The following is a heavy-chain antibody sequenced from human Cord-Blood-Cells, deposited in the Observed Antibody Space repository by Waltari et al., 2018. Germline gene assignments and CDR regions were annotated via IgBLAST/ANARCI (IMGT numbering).Heavy chain of an antibody. CDR3: ARDRFGYYFDY. Sequence: QVQLQESGPGLVKPSETLSLTCTVSGGSVRRGSYHWSWIRQPPGKGLEWIGYIYYSGSTNYNPSLKSRVTISVDTSKNQFSLKLSSVTAADTAVYYCARDRFGYYFDYWGQGTLVTVSS. CDR1: GGSVRRGSYH. D-gene: IGHD3-16*01. V-gene: IGHV4-61*01. CDR2: IYYSGST. J-gene: IGHJ4*02.